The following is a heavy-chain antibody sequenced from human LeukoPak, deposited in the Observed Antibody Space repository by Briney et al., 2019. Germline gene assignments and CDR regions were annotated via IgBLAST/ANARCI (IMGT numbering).Heavy chain of an antibody. V-gene: IGHV4-39*02. J-gene: IGHJ4*02. D-gene: IGHD3-9*01. CDR2: IYYSGST. CDR1: GGSISSSSYY. CDR3: ARDDPGVNYDILTGYYRAAFGFDY. Sequence: PSETLSLTCTVSGGSISSSSYYWGWIRQPPGKGLEWIGSIYYSGSTYYNPSLKSRVTISVDTSKNQFSLKLSSVTAADTAVYYCARDDPGVNYDILTGYYRAAFGFDYWGQGPLVTVSS.